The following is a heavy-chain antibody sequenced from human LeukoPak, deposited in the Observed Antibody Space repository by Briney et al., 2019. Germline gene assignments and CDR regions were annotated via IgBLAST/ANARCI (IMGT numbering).Heavy chain of an antibody. CDR2: INPNSGGT. Sequence: ASVKVSCKASGYTFTGYYIHWVRQAPGQGLEWMGWINPNSGGTNYAQKFQGRVTMTRDTSISTAYMELSRLRSDDTAVYYCARDLSRRIVGATPIAYWGQGTLVTVSS. CDR3: ARDLSRRIVGATPIAY. CDR1: GYTFTGYY. V-gene: IGHV1-2*02. D-gene: IGHD1-26*01. J-gene: IGHJ4*02.